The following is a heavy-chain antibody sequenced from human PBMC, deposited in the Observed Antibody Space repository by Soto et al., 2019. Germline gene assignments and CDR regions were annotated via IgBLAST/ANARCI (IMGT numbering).Heavy chain of an antibody. CDR1: GFSLSTSGVG. J-gene: IGHJ5*02. D-gene: IGHD3-3*01. CDR3: AYAYDFLSGTNWFDP. CDR2: IYWDDAK. Sequence: QITLKESGPTLVKPTQTLTLTCTFSGFSLSTSGVGVVWIRQPPGKALEWLALIYWDDAKRYSTSLRSRLTITKDTSKTQVVLTMTNMGPMDTGTYYCAYAYDFLSGTNWFDPWGQGTLVTVSS. V-gene: IGHV2-5*02.